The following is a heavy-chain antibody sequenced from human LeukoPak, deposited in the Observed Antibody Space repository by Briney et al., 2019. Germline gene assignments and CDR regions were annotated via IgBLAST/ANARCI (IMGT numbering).Heavy chain of an antibody. V-gene: IGHV4-59*01. CDR3: ARVSWYIHNWFDP. J-gene: IGHJ5*02. D-gene: IGHD6-13*01. CDR2: IYYSGST. Sequence: MPSETLSLTCTVSGGSISSYYWSWIRQPPGKGLEWIGYIYYSGSTNYNPSLKSRVTISVDTSKNQFSLKLSSVTAADTAVYYCARVSWYIHNWFDPWGQGTLVTVSS. CDR1: GGSISSYY.